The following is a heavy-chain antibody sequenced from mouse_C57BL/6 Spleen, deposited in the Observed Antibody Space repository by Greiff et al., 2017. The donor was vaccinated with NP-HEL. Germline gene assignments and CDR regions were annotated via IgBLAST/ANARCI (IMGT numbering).Heavy chain of an antibody. CDR1: GYAFTNYL. J-gene: IGHJ2*01. Sequence: VQLQQSGAELVRPGTSVKVSCKASGYAFTNYLIEWVKQRPGQGLEWIGVINPGSGGTNYNEKFKGKATLTADKSSSTAYMQLSSLTSEDSAVYFCARWGITQGYWGQGTTLTVSS. CDR3: ARWGITQGY. CDR2: INPGSGGT. V-gene: IGHV1-54*01.